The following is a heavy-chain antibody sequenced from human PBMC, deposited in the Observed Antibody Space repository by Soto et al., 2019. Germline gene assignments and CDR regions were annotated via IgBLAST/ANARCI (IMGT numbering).Heavy chain of an antibody. J-gene: IGHJ2*01. Sequence: EVQLVESGGGLVQPGGSLRLSCAASGFTFSSSDMHWVRHVTGKGLEWVSAIGRGGDTYYPGSVKGRFTISRENAKNSLYLQMNNLRAGDTAVYYCARELADAVTTAWYFDLWGRGTLVTVSS. CDR1: GFTFSSSD. CDR3: ARELADAVTTAWYFDL. CDR2: IGRGGDT. D-gene: IGHD4-17*01. V-gene: IGHV3-13*01.